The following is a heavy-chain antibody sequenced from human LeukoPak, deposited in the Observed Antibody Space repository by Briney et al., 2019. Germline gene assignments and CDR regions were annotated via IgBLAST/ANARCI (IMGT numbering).Heavy chain of an antibody. Sequence: SETLSLTCTVSGGSISTYYWSWIRQPAGKGLEWIGRIYDSGRTDYSPSLKSRVTVSIDTSKIQFSLKLSSVTAADTAVYYCARTITMVRGVITHYYYYYMDVWGKGTTVTVSS. V-gene: IGHV4-4*07. CDR2: IYDSGRT. D-gene: IGHD3-10*01. CDR1: GGSISTYY. J-gene: IGHJ6*03. CDR3: ARTITMVRGVITHYYYYYMDV.